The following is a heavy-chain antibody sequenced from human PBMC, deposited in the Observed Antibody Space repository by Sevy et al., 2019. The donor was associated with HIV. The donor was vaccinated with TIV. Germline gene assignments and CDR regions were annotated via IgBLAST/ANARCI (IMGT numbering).Heavy chain of an antibody. D-gene: IGHD2-8*01. J-gene: IGHJ4*02. V-gene: IGHV3-23*01. CDR2: FSFGCGRI. Sequence: GGSLRLSFAASEFTFAKYSTSWVRQAPGKGLEWVSTFSFGCGRINYADSVKGRFTISRDDSKNTLFLQMNSLRAEDTATYFCAREGCTQPHDYWGQGTLVTVSS. CDR3: AREGCTQPHDY. CDR1: EFTFAKYS.